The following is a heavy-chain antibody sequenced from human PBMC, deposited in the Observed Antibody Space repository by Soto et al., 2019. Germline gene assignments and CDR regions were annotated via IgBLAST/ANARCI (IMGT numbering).Heavy chain of an antibody. V-gene: IGHV1-46*01. Sequence: QVQLVQSGAEVKKPGASVKVSCKASGYTFTSYYMHWVRQAPGQGLEWMGIINPSGGSTSYAQKVQHRVTMTRDTSTSTVYMELSSLRSEDTAVYYCARDWATTLTPIYYYYYGMDVWGQGTTVTVSS. CDR1: GYTFTSYY. D-gene: IGHD4-17*01. J-gene: IGHJ6*02. CDR3: ARDWATTLTPIYYYYYGMDV. CDR2: INPSGGST.